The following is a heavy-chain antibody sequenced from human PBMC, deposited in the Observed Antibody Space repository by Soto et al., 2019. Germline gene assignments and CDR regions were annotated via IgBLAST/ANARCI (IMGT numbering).Heavy chain of an antibody. D-gene: IGHD1-26*01. Sequence: QVHLVQSGAEVKKPGTSVRVSCKASGGAVSDYVIAWVRQAPGQGPEWMGGIIPSFGTANYAQTFLGRVTMTADKSTHTDYLELNSLTYEDTAVYYCARASLGPGSSAGQGWFDPWGQGTLVTVSS. CDR1: GGAVSDYV. V-gene: IGHV1-69*06. CDR2: IIPSFGTA. CDR3: ARASLGPGSSAGQGWFDP. J-gene: IGHJ5*02.